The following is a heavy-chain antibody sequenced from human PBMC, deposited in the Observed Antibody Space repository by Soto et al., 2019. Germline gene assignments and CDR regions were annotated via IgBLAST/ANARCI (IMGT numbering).Heavy chain of an antibody. V-gene: IGHV1-2*02. Sequence: ASVKVSCKASGYTFTGYYMHWVRQAPGQGLEWMGWINPNSGGTNYAQKFQGRVTMTRDTSISTAYMELSRLRSDDTAVYYCARDRDGSRWYAFDIWGQGTMVTV. D-gene: IGHD6-13*01. CDR3: ARDRDGSRWYAFDI. CDR2: INPNSGGT. CDR1: GYTFTGYY. J-gene: IGHJ3*02.